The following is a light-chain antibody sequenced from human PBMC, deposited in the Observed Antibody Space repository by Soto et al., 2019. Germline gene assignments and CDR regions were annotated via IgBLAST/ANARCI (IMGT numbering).Light chain of an antibody. CDR1: TGAVTSGYY. CDR2: STS. Sequence: QTVVTQEPSLTVSPGGTVTLTCASSTGAVTSGYYPNWFQQKPGQAPRPLIYSTSNKHSWTPARFSGSLLGGKAALTLSGVQPEDEAEYYCLLYYGGAQPYVVFGGGTKVTVL. V-gene: IGLV7-43*01. CDR3: LLYYGGAQPYVV. J-gene: IGLJ2*01.